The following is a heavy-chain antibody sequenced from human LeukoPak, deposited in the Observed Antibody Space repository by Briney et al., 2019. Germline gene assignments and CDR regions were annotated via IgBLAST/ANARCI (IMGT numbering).Heavy chain of an antibody. CDR3: ARDGVVRGVIIY. J-gene: IGHJ4*02. D-gene: IGHD3-10*01. V-gene: IGHV1-2*02. CDR2: IDPNSGGT. Sequence: VSVMVSCKTSGYTFTDYYIHWVRQAPGQGLEWMGWIDPNSGGTNYAQKFQGRVTMTRDTSISTAYMEVRRMRSDDTALYYCARDGVVRGVIIYWGQGSPVTVSS. CDR1: GYTFTDYY.